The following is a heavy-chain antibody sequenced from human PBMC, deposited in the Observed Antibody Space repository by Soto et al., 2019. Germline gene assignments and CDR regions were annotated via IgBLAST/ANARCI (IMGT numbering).Heavy chain of an antibody. Sequence: QLQLQESGPGLVKPSETLSLTCTVSGDSISGSRYYWGWIRQPPGKGPQWIGTSYYSGSTDYNPSLKGRVAISVDTSKNQCSLKLSSVAAADTAVYYCARLGQWLGEGYWGQGTLVTVSS. CDR2: SYYSGST. CDR3: ARLGQWLGEGY. D-gene: IGHD6-19*01. CDR1: GDSISGSRYY. J-gene: IGHJ4*02. V-gene: IGHV4-39*01.